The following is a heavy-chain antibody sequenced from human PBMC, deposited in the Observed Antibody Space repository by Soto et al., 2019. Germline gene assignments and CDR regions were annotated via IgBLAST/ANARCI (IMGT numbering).Heavy chain of an antibody. V-gene: IGHV1-69*06. D-gene: IGHD1-1*01. CDR2: IIPIFGTA. CDR1: GGTFSSYA. CDR3: ARKGATGPEDRYYYYYGMDV. J-gene: IGHJ6*02. Sequence: QVQLVQSGAEVKKPGSSVKVSCKASGGTFSSYAISWVRQAPGQGLEWMGGIIPIFGTANYAQKFQGRVTITADKSTSTAYMELSSLRSEDTAVYYCARKGATGPEDRYYYYYGMDVWGQGTTVTVSS.